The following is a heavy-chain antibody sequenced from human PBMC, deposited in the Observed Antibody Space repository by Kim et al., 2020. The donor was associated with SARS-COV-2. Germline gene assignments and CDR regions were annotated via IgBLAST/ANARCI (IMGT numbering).Heavy chain of an antibody. J-gene: IGHJ4*02. D-gene: IGHD2-2*01. CDR3: ASQEGEDIVVVPAASHFDY. CDR1: GGSISSSSYY. CDR2: IYYSGST. Sequence: SETLSLTCTVSGGSISSSSYYWGWIRQPPGKGLEWIGSIYYSGSTYYNPSLKSRVTISVDTSKNQFSLKLSSVTAADTAVYYCASQEGEDIVVVPAASHFDYWGPGTLVTVSS. V-gene: IGHV4-39*07.